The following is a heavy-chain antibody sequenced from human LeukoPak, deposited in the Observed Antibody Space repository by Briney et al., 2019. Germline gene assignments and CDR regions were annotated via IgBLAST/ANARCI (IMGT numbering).Heavy chain of an antibody. Sequence: PGGSLRLSCAASGFTFSSYWMSWVRQAPGKGLEWVSSISSSSSYIYYADSVKGRFTISRDNAKNSLYLQMNSLRAEDTAVYYCARDGYSSDYFDYWGQGTLVTVSS. CDR2: ISSSSSYI. D-gene: IGHD5-18*01. CDR3: ARDGYSSDYFDY. V-gene: IGHV3-21*01. J-gene: IGHJ4*02. CDR1: GFTFSSYW.